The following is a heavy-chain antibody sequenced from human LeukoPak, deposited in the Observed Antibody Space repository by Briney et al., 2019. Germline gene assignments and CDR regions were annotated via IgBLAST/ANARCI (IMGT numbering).Heavy chain of an antibody. J-gene: IGHJ3*02. V-gene: IGHV1-18*01. D-gene: IGHD3-22*01. CDR2: ISGFRGNT. CDR3: ARDFLSYDGTENHYEDTFDI. CDR1: GYTFSSYG. Sequence: ASVKVSCKASGYTFSSYGISWVRQAPGQGLEWMGWISGFRGNTNYAQNLRGRVTMTTDTSTTTAYMELRSLNSDDTAVYYCARDFLSYDGTENHYEDTFDIWGQGTMVTVS.